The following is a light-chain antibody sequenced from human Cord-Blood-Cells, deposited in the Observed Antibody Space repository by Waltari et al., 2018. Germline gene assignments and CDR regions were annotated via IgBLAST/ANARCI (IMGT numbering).Light chain of an antibody. CDR3: QQYGSSPPIT. CDR1: QSVSSSY. CDR2: GAS. Sequence: EMVLTQSPGTISLSPGERATLSSRASQSVSSSYLAWYQQKPGQAPRLLIYGASSRATGIPDRFSGSGSGTDFTLTISRLEPEDFAVYYCQQYGSSPPITFGQGTRLEIK. V-gene: IGKV3-20*01. J-gene: IGKJ5*01.